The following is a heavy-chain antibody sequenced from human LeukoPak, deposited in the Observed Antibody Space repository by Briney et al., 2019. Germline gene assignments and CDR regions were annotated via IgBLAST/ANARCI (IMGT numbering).Heavy chain of an antibody. CDR1: GYTFTSYD. D-gene: IGHD4-11*01. Sequence: ASVKVSCKASGYTFTSYDINWVRQAPGQGLEWMGRIIPIFGTANYAQKFQGRVTITTDESTSTAYMELSSLRSEDTAVYYCAREDDYSFDPWGQGTLVTVSS. V-gene: IGHV1-69*05. CDR2: IIPIFGTA. CDR3: AREDDYSFDP. J-gene: IGHJ5*02.